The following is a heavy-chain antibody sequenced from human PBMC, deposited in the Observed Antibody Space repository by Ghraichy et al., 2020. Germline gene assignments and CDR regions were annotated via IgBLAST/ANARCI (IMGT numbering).Heavy chain of an antibody. CDR1: GFTFSSYW. CDR2: IKQDGSEK. Sequence: GESLKISCAASGFTFSSYWMTWVRQAPGKGLEWVANIKQDGSEKYYVDSVKGRFTISRDNAKNSLYLQMNSLRAEDTAVYYCARDRGCSSTSCYRRRYSYYGMDVWGQGTTVTVSS. D-gene: IGHD2-2*01. V-gene: IGHV3-7*01. CDR3: ARDRGCSSTSCYRRRYSYYGMDV. J-gene: IGHJ6*02.